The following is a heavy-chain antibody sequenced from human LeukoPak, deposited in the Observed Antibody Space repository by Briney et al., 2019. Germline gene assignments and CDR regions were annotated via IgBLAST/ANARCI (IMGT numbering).Heavy chain of an antibody. D-gene: IGHD5-24*01. Sequence: SVNVSCKASVGTFSSYAISWVRQAPGQGLEWMGGIIPIFGTANYAQKFQGRVTIIADESTSTAYMELSSLRSEDTAVYYCARDLGGDGYNSVYWGQGTLVTVSS. V-gene: IGHV1-69*01. CDR2: IIPIFGTA. CDR1: VGTFSSYA. CDR3: ARDLGGDGYNSVY. J-gene: IGHJ4*02.